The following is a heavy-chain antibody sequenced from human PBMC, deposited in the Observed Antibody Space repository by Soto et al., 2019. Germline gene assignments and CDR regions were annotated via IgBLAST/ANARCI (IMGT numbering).Heavy chain of an antibody. CDR2: IYWDDDK. J-gene: IGHJ5*02. CDR1: GFSLSTSGVG. D-gene: IGHD2-2*01. V-gene: IGHV2-5*02. CDR3: AHTGDIVVVPARNWFDP. Sequence: SGPTLVNPTPTLTLTCTFSGFSLSTSGVGVGWIRQPPGKALEWLALIYWDDDKRYSPSLKSRLTITKDTSKNQVVLTMTNMDPVDTATYYCAHTGDIVVVPARNWFDPWGQGTLVTVSS.